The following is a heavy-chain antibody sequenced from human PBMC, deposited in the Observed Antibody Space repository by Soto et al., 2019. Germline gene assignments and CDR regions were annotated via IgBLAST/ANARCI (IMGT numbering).Heavy chain of an antibody. CDR2: ISSSSSTI. CDR3: ARAVRESPYDFWSGYYTDYYYYYMDV. Sequence: PGGSLRLSCAASGFTFSSYSMNWVRQAPGKGLEWVSYISSSSSTIYYADSVKGRFTISRDNAKNSLYLQMNSLRAEDTAVYYCARAVRESPYDFWSGYYTDYYYYYMDVWGKGTTVTVSS. CDR1: GFTFSSYS. D-gene: IGHD3-3*01. V-gene: IGHV3-48*01. J-gene: IGHJ6*03.